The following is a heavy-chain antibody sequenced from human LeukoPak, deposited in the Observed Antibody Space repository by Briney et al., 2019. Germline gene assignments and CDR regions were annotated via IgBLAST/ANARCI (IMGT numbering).Heavy chain of an antibody. CDR1: GINVSANY. V-gene: IGHV3-66*02. Sequence: GGFLRLSCAASGINVSANYMTWIRQAPGKGLEWVSLIYGAGAAYYAESVRGRFIISRDNSKNTLFLQMNSLRAEDTAVYYCVSSTGQQLIPYDYWGQGTHVAVSS. J-gene: IGHJ4*02. CDR2: IYGAGAA. D-gene: IGHD6-13*01. CDR3: VSSTGQQLIPYDY.